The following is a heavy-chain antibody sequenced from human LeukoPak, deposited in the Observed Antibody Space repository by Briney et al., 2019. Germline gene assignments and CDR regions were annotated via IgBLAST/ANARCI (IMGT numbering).Heavy chain of an antibody. Sequence: SETLSLTCTVSGGSISSGGYYWSWIRQHPGKGLEWIGYIYYSGSTYYNPSLKSRVTISVDTSKNQFSLKLSSVTAADTAVYYCARDVAVVPAAPRETWFDPWGQGTLVTVSS. J-gene: IGHJ5*02. CDR1: GGSISSGGYY. V-gene: IGHV4-31*03. CDR2: IYYSGST. D-gene: IGHD2-2*01. CDR3: ARDVAVVPAAPRETWFDP.